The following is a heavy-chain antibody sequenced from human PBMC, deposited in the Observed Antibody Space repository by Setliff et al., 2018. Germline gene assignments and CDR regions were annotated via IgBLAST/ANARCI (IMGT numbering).Heavy chain of an antibody. V-gene: IGHV4-61*09. D-gene: IGHD3-3*01. J-gene: IGHJ4*02. CDR3: ARDHFGVAGDS. CDR2: IFKSGT. Sequence: KPSETLSLTCTVSGGSFDSDSHYWSWMRQPPGKGLEWIGHIFKSGTNFHPSFRSRVSMSVDTSKSQFSLELTSVTAADTALYYCARDHFGVAGDSWGLGTLVTVSS. CDR1: GGSFDSDSHY.